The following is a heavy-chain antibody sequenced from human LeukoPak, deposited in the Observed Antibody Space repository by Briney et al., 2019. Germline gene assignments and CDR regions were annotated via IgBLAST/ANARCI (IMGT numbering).Heavy chain of an antibody. J-gene: IGHJ5*02. Sequence: PSETLSLTCTVSGYSISSGYYWGWIRQPPGKGLEWIGSIYHSGSTYYNPSLKSRVTISVDTSKNQFSLKLSSVTAADTAVYYCARDLGTWIQLWFQNWFDPWGQGTLVTVSS. CDR2: IYHSGST. CDR1: GYSISSGYY. D-gene: IGHD5-18*01. V-gene: IGHV4-38-2*02. CDR3: ARDLGTWIQLWFQNWFDP.